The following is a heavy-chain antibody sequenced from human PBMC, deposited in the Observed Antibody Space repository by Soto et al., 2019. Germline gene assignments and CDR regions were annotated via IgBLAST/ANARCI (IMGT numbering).Heavy chain of an antibody. D-gene: IGHD3-10*01. J-gene: IGHJ4*02. CDR1: GFTFSSYG. CDR3: ARDQLLWFGELAALDY. Sequence: GGSLRLSCAASGFTFSSYGMHWVRQAPGKGLEWVAVIWYDGGNKYYADSVKGRFTISRDNSKNTLYLQMNSLRAEDTAVYYCARDQLLWFGELAALDYWGQGTLVTVSS. V-gene: IGHV3-33*01. CDR2: IWYDGGNK.